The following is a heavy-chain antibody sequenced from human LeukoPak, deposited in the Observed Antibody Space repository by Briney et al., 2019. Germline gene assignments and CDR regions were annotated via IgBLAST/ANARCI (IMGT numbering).Heavy chain of an antibody. V-gene: IGHV4-59*01. Sequence: KPSETLSLTCTVSGGSISSYYWSWIRQPPGKGLEWIGYVYYTGSTNYNPSLKSRVTISVDTSKNQFSLNLSSVTAADTAVYYCARGYSGYACIFDYWGQGTLVTVSS. D-gene: IGHD5-12*01. J-gene: IGHJ4*02. CDR1: GGSISSYY. CDR3: ARGYSGYACIFDY. CDR2: VYYTGST.